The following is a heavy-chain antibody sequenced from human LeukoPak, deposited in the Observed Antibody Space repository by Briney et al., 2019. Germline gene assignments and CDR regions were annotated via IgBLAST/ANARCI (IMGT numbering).Heavy chain of an antibody. D-gene: IGHD2-2*01. CDR1: GGSISSSSYY. CDR2: IYYSGST. V-gene: IGHV4-39*01. CDR3: ARRVYCSSTSCYGGYGWFDP. Sequence: PSETLSLTCTVSGGSISSSSYYWGWIRQPPGKGLEWIGSIYYSGSTYYNPSLKSRVTISVDTSKNQFSLKVSSVTAADTAVYYCARRVYCSSTSCYGGYGWFDPWGQGTLVTVSS. J-gene: IGHJ5*02.